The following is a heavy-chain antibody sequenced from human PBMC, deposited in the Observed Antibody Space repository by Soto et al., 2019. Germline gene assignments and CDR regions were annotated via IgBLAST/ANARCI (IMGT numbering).Heavy chain of an antibody. CDR2: FDPEDGET. CDR1: GYTLTELS. CDR3: AKLSLLWFGSAGGTFDY. V-gene: IGHV1-24*01. Sequence: ASVNVSCKVSGYTLTELSMHWVRQAPGKGLEWMGGFDPEDGETIYAQKFQGRVTMTEDTSTDTANMELSSLRSEDTAVYYCAKLSLLWFGSAGGTFDYWGQGTLVTVSS. D-gene: IGHD3-10*01. J-gene: IGHJ4*02.